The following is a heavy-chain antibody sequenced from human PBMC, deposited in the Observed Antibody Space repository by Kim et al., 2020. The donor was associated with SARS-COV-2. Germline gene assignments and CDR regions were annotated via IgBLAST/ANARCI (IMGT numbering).Heavy chain of an antibody. V-gene: IGHV1-69*13. Sequence: SVKVSCKASGGTFSSYAISWVRQAPGQGLEWMGGIIPIFGTANYAQKFQGRVTITADESTSTAYMELSSLRSEDTAVYYCARGDSSGYYFFDYWGQGTLVTVSS. J-gene: IGHJ4*02. D-gene: IGHD3-22*01. CDR1: GGTFSSYA. CDR2: IIPIFGTA. CDR3: ARGDSSGYYFFDY.